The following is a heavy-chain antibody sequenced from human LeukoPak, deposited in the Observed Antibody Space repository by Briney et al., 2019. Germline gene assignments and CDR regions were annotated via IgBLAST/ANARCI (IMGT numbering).Heavy chain of an antibody. Sequence: GGSLRLSCAASGVTFSNSAMNWVRQVPGKGLEWVWSIYYDRSHIYYAASVRGGFTISRENARNSVYLQMNSLRVEDTGVYYCARHPLRYLRAGHYDYWGQGPLVAVSS. CDR2: IYYDRSHI. J-gene: IGHJ4*02. V-gene: IGHV3-21*01. CDR1: GVTFSNSA. CDR3: ARHPLRYLRAGHYDY. D-gene: IGHD3-9*01.